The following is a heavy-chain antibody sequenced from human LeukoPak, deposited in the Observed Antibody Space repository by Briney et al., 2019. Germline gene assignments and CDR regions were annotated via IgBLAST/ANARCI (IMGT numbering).Heavy chain of an antibody. CDR2: IKQDGSEK. D-gene: IGHD5-18*01. CDR1: GFMFSSYW. CDR3: ARERVTYSYADTTKYNWFDP. J-gene: IGHJ5*02. V-gene: IGHV3-7*03. Sequence: GGSLRLSCAASGFMFSSYWMSWVRQAPGKGLEWVANIKQDGSEKYYVDSVKGRFTISRDNAKNSLYLQMNSLRAEDTAVYYCARERVTYSYADTTKYNWFDPWGQGTLVTVSS.